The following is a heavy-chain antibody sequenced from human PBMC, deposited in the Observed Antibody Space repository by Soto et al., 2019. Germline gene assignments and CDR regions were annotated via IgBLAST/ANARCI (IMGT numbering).Heavy chain of an antibody. CDR1: GGSINSGGFY. Sequence: PSETLSLTCTVSGGSINSGGFYWSWIRQHPAKAPEWIGYIFHTGSTFYNPSLESRVSMSVDTSKNQFSLKVTSVTAADTAVYYCARGRGSGDFFDYWGQGTPVTVSS. CDR3: ARGRGSGDFFDY. CDR2: IFHTGST. V-gene: IGHV4-31*03. J-gene: IGHJ4*02. D-gene: IGHD3-10*01.